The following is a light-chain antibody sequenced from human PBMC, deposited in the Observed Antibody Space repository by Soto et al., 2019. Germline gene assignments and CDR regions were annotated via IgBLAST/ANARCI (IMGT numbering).Light chain of an antibody. CDR1: QSVNSN. J-gene: IGKJ4*01. V-gene: IGKV3-15*01. CDR2: GAS. Sequence: EIVMTQSPATLSVSPGERAILSCRTSQSVNSNLAWYQQKPGQAPRLLIYGASARATGIPARFSGSGSGTEFTLTISSLQSEDFAVYYCQQYDNWPPVTFGGGTKVEIK. CDR3: QQYDNWPPVT.